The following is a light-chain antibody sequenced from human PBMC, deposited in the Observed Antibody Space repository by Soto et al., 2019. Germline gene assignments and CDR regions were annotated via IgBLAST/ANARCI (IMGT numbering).Light chain of an antibody. CDR2: KAS. J-gene: IGKJ4*01. CDR3: QQYNDLST. Sequence: DIQMTQSPSTLSASVGDTVTIPCRASQTIGTWLAWYQQKPAKAPKLLIYKASTLESGVPSRFSGSGSGTEFTLTISSLQADDFATYYCQQYNDLSTFGGGTKVDIK. V-gene: IGKV1-5*03. CDR1: QTIGTW.